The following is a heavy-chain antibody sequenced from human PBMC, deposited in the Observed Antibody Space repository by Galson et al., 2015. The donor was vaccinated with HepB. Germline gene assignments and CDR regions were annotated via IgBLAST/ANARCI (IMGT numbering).Heavy chain of an antibody. J-gene: IGHJ4*02. CDR3: AVNMKRGTSDY. V-gene: IGHV3-23*01. CDR1: GFTISDYG. Sequence: SLRLSCAASGFTISDYGIDWVRQPPGKGLEYVSGIGCSGRTYYADSVKGRFTISRDNSKNTVYLQMNSLRAEDTAEYYCAVNMKRGTSDYWGQGTLVTVSS. CDR2: IGCSGRT. D-gene: IGHD1-1*01.